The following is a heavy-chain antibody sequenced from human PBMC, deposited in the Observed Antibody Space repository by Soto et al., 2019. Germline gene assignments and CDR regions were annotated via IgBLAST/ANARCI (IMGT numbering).Heavy chain of an antibody. V-gene: IGHV4-34*01. CDR2: INHSGST. J-gene: IGHJ4*02. D-gene: IGHD3-3*01. Sequence: PSETLSLTCAVYGGSFSDYYWSWIRQSPGKGLEWIGEINHSGSTNYIPSLKSRVTMSVDTSKNQFSLELSSVTAADTAVYYCGRVDFWNTFDYWGQGNMVTVSS. CDR3: GRVDFWNTFDY. CDR1: GGSFSDYY.